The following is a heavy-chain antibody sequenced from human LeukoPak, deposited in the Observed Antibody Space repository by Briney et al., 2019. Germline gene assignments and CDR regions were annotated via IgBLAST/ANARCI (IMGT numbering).Heavy chain of an antibody. CDR1: GFTFSSYS. J-gene: IGHJ5*02. D-gene: IGHD2-2*01. Sequence: GGSLRLSCAASGFTFSSYSMNWVRQAPGKGLERVSSISSSSSYIYYADSVKGRFTISRDNAKNSLYLQMNSLRAEDTAVYYCARDLEGDCGSTSCNCFDPWGQGTLVTVSS. CDR2: ISSSSSYI. V-gene: IGHV3-21*01. CDR3: ARDLEGDCGSTSCNCFDP.